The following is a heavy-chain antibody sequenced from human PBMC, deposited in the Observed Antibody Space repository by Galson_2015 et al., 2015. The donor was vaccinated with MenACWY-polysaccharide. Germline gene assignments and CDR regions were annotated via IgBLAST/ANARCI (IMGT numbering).Heavy chain of an antibody. J-gene: IGHJ4*02. D-gene: IGHD1-26*01. CDR2: IKQDESEK. Sequence: SLRLSCAASGFTFTSYWMSWVRQAPGKGLEWVAHIKQDESEKYYVDSVKGRFTISRDNAQNSLFLQMNSLRAEDTAMYYCARDDGRWELPLDYWDQGTLVTVSS. CDR3: ARDDGRWELPLDY. CDR1: GFTFTSYW. V-gene: IGHV3-7*01.